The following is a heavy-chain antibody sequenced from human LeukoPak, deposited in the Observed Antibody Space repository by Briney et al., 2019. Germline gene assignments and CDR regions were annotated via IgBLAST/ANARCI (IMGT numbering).Heavy chain of an antibody. CDR2: TSSDLNVK. D-gene: IGHD3-10*01. CDR1: GFTFSSYG. V-gene: IGHV3-30*03. J-gene: IGHJ4*02. CDR3: AREGYYGSGSPPSLYFDY. Sequence: PGRYLRLSCAASGFTFSSYGMQWVRQAPGKGLEWVAVTSSDLNVKLYADSVKGRFTISRDNSRSTLYLQMNSLRPEDTAIYYCAREGYYGSGSPPSLYFDYWGQGTLVTVSS.